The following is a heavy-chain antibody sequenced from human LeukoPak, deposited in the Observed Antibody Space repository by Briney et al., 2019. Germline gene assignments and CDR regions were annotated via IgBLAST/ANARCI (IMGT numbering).Heavy chain of an antibody. Sequence: PSETLSLTCTVSGGSISTYYWSWIRQPVGKGLEWIGRIYRSGSTNYNPSLDSRVTMSVDTSKNQFSLKLNSVTAADTGVYYCAREGVAASGLSFEHWGQGTLVTVSS. CDR1: GGSISTYY. CDR3: AREGVAASGLSFEH. CDR2: IYRSGST. V-gene: IGHV4-4*07. J-gene: IGHJ4*02. D-gene: IGHD6-19*01.